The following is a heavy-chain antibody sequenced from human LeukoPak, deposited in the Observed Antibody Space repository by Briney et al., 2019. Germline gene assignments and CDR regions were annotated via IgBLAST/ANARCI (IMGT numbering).Heavy chain of an antibody. CDR2: ISSSGSTI. CDR3: AELGITMIGGV. CDR1: GFTFSSYE. J-gene: IGHJ6*04. Sequence: GGSLRLSCAASGFTFSSYEVNWVRQAPGKGLEWVSYISSSGSTIYYADSVKGRFTISRDNAKNSLYLQMNSLRAEDTAVYYCAELGITMIGGVWGKGTTVTISS. D-gene: IGHD3-10*02. V-gene: IGHV3-48*03.